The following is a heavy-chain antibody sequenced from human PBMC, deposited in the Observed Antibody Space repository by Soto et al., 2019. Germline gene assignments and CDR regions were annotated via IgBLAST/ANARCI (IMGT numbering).Heavy chain of an antibody. V-gene: IGHV4-59*01. CDR1: GGSISSYY. CDR2: IYYSGST. J-gene: IGHJ4*02. Sequence: PSETLSLTCTVSGGSISSYYWSWIRQPPGKGLEWIGYIYYSGSTNYNPSLKSRVTISVDTSKNQFSLKLSSVTAADTAVYYCARSYYDFWSGDFDYWGQGTLVTVSS. D-gene: IGHD3-3*01. CDR3: ARSYYDFWSGDFDY.